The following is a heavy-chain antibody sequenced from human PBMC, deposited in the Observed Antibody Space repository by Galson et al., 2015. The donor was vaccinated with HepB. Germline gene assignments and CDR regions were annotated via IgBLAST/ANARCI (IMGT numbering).Heavy chain of an antibody. V-gene: IGHV3-7*03. D-gene: IGHD5-18*01. CDR3: ATSWPHSYGTPYYYYGMDV. Sequence: SLRLSCAASGFTFSSYWMSWVRQAPGKGLEWVANIKQDGSEKYYVDSVKGRFTISRDNAKNSLYLQMNSLRAEDTAVYYCATSWPHSYGTPYYYYGMDVWGQGTTVTVSS. CDR2: IKQDGSEK. J-gene: IGHJ6*02. CDR1: GFTFSSYW.